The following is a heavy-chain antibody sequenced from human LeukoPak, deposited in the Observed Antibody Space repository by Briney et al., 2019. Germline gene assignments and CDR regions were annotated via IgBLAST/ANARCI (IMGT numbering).Heavy chain of an antibody. D-gene: IGHD1-26*01. J-gene: IGHJ4*02. CDR2: ISSSGSTI. CDR1: GFTFSSYS. Sequence: GGSLRLSCAASGFTFSSYSMNWVRQAPGKGLEWVSYISSSGSTIYYADSVKGRFTISRDNAKNSLYLQMNSLRAEDTALYYCARGGSYLNYYFDYWGQGTLVTVSS. CDR3: ARGGSYLNYYFDY. V-gene: IGHV3-48*01.